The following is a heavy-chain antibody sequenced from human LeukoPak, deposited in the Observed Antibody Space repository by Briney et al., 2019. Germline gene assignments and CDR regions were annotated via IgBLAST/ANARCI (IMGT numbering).Heavy chain of an antibody. Sequence: ASVKVSCKASGYILSDYFIHWVRQAPGQGLEWMGWINPNSGGTNYAQKFQGRVTMTRDTSISTAYMELSRLRSDDTAVYYCAFGLPSSYYYYYYMDVWGKGTTVTVSS. CDR1: GYILSDYF. CDR3: AFGLPSSYYYYYYMDV. D-gene: IGHD3-10*01. V-gene: IGHV1-2*02. CDR2: INPNSGGT. J-gene: IGHJ6*03.